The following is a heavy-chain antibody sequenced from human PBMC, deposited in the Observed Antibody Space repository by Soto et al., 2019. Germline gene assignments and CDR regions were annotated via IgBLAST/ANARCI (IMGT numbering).Heavy chain of an antibody. CDR2: IYYSGST. V-gene: IGHV4-39*01. D-gene: IGHD1-26*01. Sequence: PSETLSLTCSVSGGSISSSSYYWGWIRQPPGKGLEWIGSIYYSGSTYYNPSLKSRVTISVDTSKNQFSLKLSSVTAADTAVYYCARQDTGSGSYPEIFDYWGKGTRVTVSS. CDR1: GGSISSSSYY. CDR3: ARQDTGSGSYPEIFDY. J-gene: IGHJ4*02.